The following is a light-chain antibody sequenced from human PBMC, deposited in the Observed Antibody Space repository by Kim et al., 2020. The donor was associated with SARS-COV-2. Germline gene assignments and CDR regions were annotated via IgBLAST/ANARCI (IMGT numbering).Light chain of an antibody. CDR3: SSNRGSSTRV. J-gene: IGLJ3*02. V-gene: IGLV2-14*03. CDR2: DVS. CDR1: SSDIGGYNH. Sequence: QSALTQPASVSGSPGQSITISCIGTSSDIGGYNHVSWYQQHAGKAPKLVIFDVSNRPSGVSNRFSGSKSDNTASLTISGLQSEDEADYYCSSNRGSSTRVFGGGTQLTVL.